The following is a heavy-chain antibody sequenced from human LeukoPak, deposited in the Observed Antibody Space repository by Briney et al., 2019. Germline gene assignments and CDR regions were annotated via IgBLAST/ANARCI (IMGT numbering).Heavy chain of an antibody. J-gene: IGHJ4*02. Sequence: PGGSLRLSCAVSGFAFRSYVIHWVRQAPGKGLEWVANIKNDGAVKNYVDSVKGRFTISRDNAKNSLYLQMNSLRAEDTAVYYCAKDSYSKGDFWGQGVLVTVSS. V-gene: IGHV3-7*01. CDR2: IKNDGAVK. CDR1: GFAFRSYV. D-gene: IGHD6-13*01. CDR3: AKDSYSKGDF.